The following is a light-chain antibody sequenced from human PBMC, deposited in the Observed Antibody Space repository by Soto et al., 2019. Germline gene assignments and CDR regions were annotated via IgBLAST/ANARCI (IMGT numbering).Light chain of an antibody. J-gene: IGKJ1*01. CDR3: QQYNNWPAWT. CDR1: QSISAW. V-gene: IGKV1-5*03. Sequence: DIQMTQSPSTLSASVGDRVTITCRASQSISAWLAWYQQKPGKAPRLLIYKASTLEIGVPSRFSGSGSGTEFTLTISSLQSEDFAVYYCQQYNNWPAWTFGQGTKVDIK. CDR2: KAS.